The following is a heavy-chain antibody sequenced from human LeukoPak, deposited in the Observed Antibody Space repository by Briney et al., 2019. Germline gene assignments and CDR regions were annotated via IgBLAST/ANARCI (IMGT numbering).Heavy chain of an antibody. J-gene: IGHJ4*02. CDR3: ARDPGFRGWSYDY. CDR1: GGSFSGYY. Sequence: SETLSLTXAVYGGSFSGYYWSWIRQPPGKGLEWIGEINHSGSTNYNPSLKSRVTMSVDTFKNQFSLKLSSVTAADTAVYYCARDPGFRGWSYDYWGQGTLVTVSS. D-gene: IGHD1-26*01. CDR2: INHSGST. V-gene: IGHV4-34*01.